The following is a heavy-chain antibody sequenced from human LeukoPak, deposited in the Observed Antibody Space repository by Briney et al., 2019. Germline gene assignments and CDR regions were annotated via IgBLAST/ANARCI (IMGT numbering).Heavy chain of an antibody. CDR2: IYYSGST. J-gene: IGHJ5*02. Sequence: SETLSLTCTVSGGSISSGDYYWSWIRQPPGKGLEWIGYIYYSGSTYYNPSLKSRVTISVDTSKNQFSLKLGSVTAADTAVYYCARRHDFWSGYYTGRRTWFDPWGQGTLVTVSS. D-gene: IGHD3-3*01. CDR3: ARRHDFWSGYYTGRRTWFDP. CDR1: GGSISSGDYY. V-gene: IGHV4-30-4*01.